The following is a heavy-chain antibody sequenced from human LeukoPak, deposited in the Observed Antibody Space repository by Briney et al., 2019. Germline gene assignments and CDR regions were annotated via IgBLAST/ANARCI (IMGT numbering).Heavy chain of an antibody. CDR3: ARVSYYYDSSGYYSIDYFDY. J-gene: IGHJ4*02. D-gene: IGHD3-22*01. CDR1: GYTFTSYG. CDR2: ISAYNGNT. V-gene: IGHV1-18*01. Sequence: ASVKVSCKASGYTFTSYGISWVRQAPGQGLEWMGWISAYNGNTNYAQKLQGRVTMTTDTSTSKAYMELRSLRSDDTAVYYCARVSYYYDSSGYYSIDYFDYWGQGTLVTVSS.